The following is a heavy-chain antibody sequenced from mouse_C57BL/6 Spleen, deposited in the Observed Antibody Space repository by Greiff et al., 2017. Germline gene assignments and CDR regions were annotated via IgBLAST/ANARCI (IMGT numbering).Heavy chain of an antibody. V-gene: IGHV1-26*01. J-gene: IGHJ4*01. Sequence: EVQLQQSGPELVKPGASVKISCKASGYTFTDYYMNWVKQSHGKSLEWIGDINPNNGGTSYNQKFKGKATLTVDKSSSTAYMELRSLTSEDSAVYYGARGGNYYYYAMDYWGQGTSVTVSS. CDR3: ARGGNYYYYAMDY. CDR1: GYTFTDYY. D-gene: IGHD2-1*01. CDR2: INPNNGGT.